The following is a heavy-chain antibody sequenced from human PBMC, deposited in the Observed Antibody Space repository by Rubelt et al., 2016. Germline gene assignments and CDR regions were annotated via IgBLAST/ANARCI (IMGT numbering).Heavy chain of an antibody. Sequence: QVQLQESGPGLVKSSETLSLTCVVSGGSISSNYWTWIRQSPGKGLEWIGYAYYSGITNYNPSLKSRVIISVDTATTQFSLKLSSVTAADTAVYYCARLNGYGDSKFDYWGQGTLVTVSS. CDR1: GGSISSNY. V-gene: IGHV4-59*08. CDR2: AYYSGIT. CDR3: ARLNGYGDSKFDY. D-gene: IGHD4-17*01. J-gene: IGHJ4*02.